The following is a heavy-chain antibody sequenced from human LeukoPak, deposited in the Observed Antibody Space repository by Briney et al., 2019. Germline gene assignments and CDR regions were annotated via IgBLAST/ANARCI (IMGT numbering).Heavy chain of an antibody. J-gene: IGHJ4*02. CDR3: ARGKPAPGIAVAGIDVEDY. D-gene: IGHD6-19*01. CDR1: GGTFSSYA. CDR2: IIHIFGIA. V-gene: IGHV1-69*17. Sequence: SVKVSCKASGGTFSSYAISWVRQAPGQGLEWMGGIIHIFGIANYAQKFQGRVTITADKSTSTAYMELSSLRSEDTAVYYCARGKPAPGIAVAGIDVEDYWGQGTLVTVSS.